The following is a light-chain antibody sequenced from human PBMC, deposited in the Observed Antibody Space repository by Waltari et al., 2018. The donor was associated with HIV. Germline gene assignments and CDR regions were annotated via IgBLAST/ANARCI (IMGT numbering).Light chain of an antibody. CDR2: SAS. CDR3: LQHNSYPYT. CDR1: QGIRNA. Sequence: DIQMTQSPSSLSASVGDRVTITCRASQGIRNALGWYQQIPGKAPKRLINSASSLQSGVPSRFSGSGSGTEFTLTISSLQPEDFATYYCLQHNSYPYTFGQGTKLEIK. J-gene: IGKJ2*01. V-gene: IGKV1-17*01.